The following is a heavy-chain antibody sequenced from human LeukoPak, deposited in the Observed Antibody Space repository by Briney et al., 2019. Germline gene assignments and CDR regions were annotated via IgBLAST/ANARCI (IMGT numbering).Heavy chain of an antibody. J-gene: IGHJ4*02. CDR3: ARVLYNYGPHYFDF. D-gene: IGHD5-18*01. Sequence: SETLSLTCTVSGGSISSYYWSWIRQPPGKGLEWIGYIYYTGSTNYNPSLKSRVTISVDTSKNQFSLKLSSVTAADTAVYYCARVLYNYGPHYFDFWGQGTLSPSPQ. CDR2: IYYTGST. V-gene: IGHV4-59*01. CDR1: GGSISSYY.